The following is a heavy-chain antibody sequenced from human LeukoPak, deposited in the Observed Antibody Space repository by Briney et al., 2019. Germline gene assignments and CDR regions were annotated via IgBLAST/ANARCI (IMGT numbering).Heavy chain of an antibody. CDR2: ISPSGGST. CDR1: GYTFTSNY. CDR3: ARERPAYYYMDV. Sequence: ASVKVSCKAFGYTFTSNYMHWVRQAPGQGPEWMGVISPSGGSTTYAQKFQGRVTMTRDTSTSTVYMELSSLRSEDTAVYYCARERPAYYYMDVWGKGTTVTISS. V-gene: IGHV1-46*01. J-gene: IGHJ6*03.